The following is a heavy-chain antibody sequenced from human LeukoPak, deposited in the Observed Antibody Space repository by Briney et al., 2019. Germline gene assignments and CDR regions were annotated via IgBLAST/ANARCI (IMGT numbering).Heavy chain of an antibody. CDR3: ARGGPLGYSYGRTGSFDY. CDR1: GFTFSSYA. Sequence: GRSLRLPCAASGFTFSSYAMHWVRQAPGKGLEWVAVISYDGSNKYYADSVKGRFTISRDNSKNTLYLQMNSLRAEDTAVYYCARGGPLGYSYGRTGSFDYWGQGTLVTVSS. D-gene: IGHD5-18*01. CDR2: ISYDGSNK. J-gene: IGHJ4*02. V-gene: IGHV3-30*04.